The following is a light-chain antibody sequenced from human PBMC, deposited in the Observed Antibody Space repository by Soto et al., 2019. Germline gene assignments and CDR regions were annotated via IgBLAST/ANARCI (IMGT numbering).Light chain of an antibody. V-gene: IGKV3-20*01. CDR3: QHYGSSLT. CDR2: GAS. Sequence: EIVLTQSPCTLSLSPGERATLSCRASQSVSSTYLAWYQQKPSQAPRLLIYGASRRATGIPDRFSGSGSGTDFTLTISRLEPEDFAVYYCQHYGSSLTFGGGTNVEIK. CDR1: QSVSSTY. J-gene: IGKJ4*01.